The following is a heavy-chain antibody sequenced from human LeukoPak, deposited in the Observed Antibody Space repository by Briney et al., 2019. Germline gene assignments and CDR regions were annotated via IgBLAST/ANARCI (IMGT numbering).Heavy chain of an antibody. CDR2: FDPEDGEI. Sequence: ASVKVSCKVSGYTLSELSMHWVRQAPGKGLEWMGGFDPEDGEIIYPQKFQGRVTMTEDTSTDTAYMELSSLRSEDTAVYYCATLVLPPDWFDPWGQGTLVTVSS. CDR3: ATLVLPPDWFDP. CDR1: GYTLSELS. J-gene: IGHJ5*02. V-gene: IGHV1-24*01.